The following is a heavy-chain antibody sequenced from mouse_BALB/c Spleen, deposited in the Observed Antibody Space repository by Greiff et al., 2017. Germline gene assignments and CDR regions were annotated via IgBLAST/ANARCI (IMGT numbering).Heavy chain of an antibody. D-gene: IGHD2-3*01. V-gene: IGHV1-80*01. CDR1: GYAFSSYW. J-gene: IGHJ2*01. CDR2: IYPGDGDT. CDR3: ARLYDGYYEVD. Sequence: VQLQQSGAELVRPGSSVKISCKASGYAFSSYWMNWVKQRPGQGLEWIGQIYPGDGDTNYNGKFKGKATLTADKSSSTAYMQLSSLTSEDSAVYFCARLYDGYYEVDWGQGTTLTVSS.